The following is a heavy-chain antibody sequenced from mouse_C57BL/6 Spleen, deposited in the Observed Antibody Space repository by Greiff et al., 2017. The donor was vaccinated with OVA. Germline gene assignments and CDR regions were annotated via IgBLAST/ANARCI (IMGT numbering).Heavy chain of an antibody. V-gene: IGHV1-61*01. D-gene: IGHD3-3*01. CDR3: ARGGTEAWFAY. J-gene: IGHJ3*01. Sequence: VKLQQPGAELVRPGSSVKLSCKASGYTFTSYWMDWVKQRPGQGLEWIGNIYPSDSETHYNQKFKDKATLTVDKSSSTAYMQLSSLTSEDSAVYYCARGGTEAWFAYWGQGTLVTVSA. CDR2: IYPSDSET. CDR1: GYTFTSYW.